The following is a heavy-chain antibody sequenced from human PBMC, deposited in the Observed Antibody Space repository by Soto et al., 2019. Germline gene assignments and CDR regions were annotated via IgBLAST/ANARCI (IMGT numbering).Heavy chain of an antibody. CDR3: EHSSPDGPFDV. CDR2: VFWDDDK. Sequence: QITMRESGPTLVKPTQTLTLTCSFSGFSLTASGEGVGWIRQPPGKALEWLALVFWDDDKFYSTPLQSRLTITKDTSKNQRVLTVTNIDPVDTATYYCEHSSPDGPFDVWGHGTMVTVSS. V-gene: IGHV2-5*02. J-gene: IGHJ3*01. CDR1: GFSLTASGEG. D-gene: IGHD2-8*01.